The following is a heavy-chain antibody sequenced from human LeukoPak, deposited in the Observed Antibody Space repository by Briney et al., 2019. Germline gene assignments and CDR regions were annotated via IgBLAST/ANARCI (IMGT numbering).Heavy chain of an antibody. J-gene: IGHJ5*02. D-gene: IGHD3-10*01. CDR3: TKASLAFGTKYFDP. CDR2: MNPKSGNT. CDR1: GYPFSNYD. Sequence: ASLTVSSKASGYPFSNYDINWVRQAPGQGLEWMGWMNPKSGNTGYGQKFQGRVTMTRVTSITTAYMELRSLRSDETAVYYCTKASLAFGTKYFDPWGQGTLVTVSS. V-gene: IGHV1-8*01.